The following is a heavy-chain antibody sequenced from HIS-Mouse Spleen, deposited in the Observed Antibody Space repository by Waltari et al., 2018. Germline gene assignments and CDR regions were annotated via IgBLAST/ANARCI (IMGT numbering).Heavy chain of an antibody. V-gene: IGHV4-59*01. CDR2: IYYSGST. J-gene: IGHJ5*02. CDR3: ARENLAYSSGWYWFDP. Sequence: QVQLQESGPGLVKPSETLSLTCTVSVGSISSYYWSWIRQPPGKGLEWIGYIYYSGSTNYNPSLKSRVTISVDTSKNQFSLKLSSVTAADTAVYYCARENLAYSSGWYWFDPWGQGTLVTVSS. CDR1: VGSISSYY. D-gene: IGHD6-19*01.